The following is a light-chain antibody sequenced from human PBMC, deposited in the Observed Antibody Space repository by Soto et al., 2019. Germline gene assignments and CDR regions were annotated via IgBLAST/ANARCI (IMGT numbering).Light chain of an antibody. CDR1: QSISTG. J-gene: IGKJ1*01. CDR2: DAS. Sequence: DIQMTQSPSAMSASVGDRVTITCRASQSISTGLAWYQQKPGKAPNLLIYDASTLESGVPSRFSGSGSGTEFTLTISSLQPDDFATYYCQHYSTVWAFGQGTKVDI. V-gene: IGKV1-5*01. CDR3: QHYSTVWA.